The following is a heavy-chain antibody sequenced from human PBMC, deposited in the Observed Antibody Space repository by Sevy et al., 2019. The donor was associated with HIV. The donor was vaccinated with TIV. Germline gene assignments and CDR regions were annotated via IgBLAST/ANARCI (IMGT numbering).Heavy chain of an antibody. J-gene: IGHJ4*02. Sequence: GGSLRLSCAASGFTFSSYAMSWVRHAPGKGLEWVSAISGSGGSTYYADSVKGRFTISRDNSKNMLYLQMNSLRAEDTAVYYCAKAPPSSIVVVSAASFDYWGQGTLVTVSS. CDR1: GFTFSSYA. D-gene: IGHD2-2*01. CDR3: AKAPPSSIVVVSAASFDY. CDR2: ISGSGGST. V-gene: IGHV3-23*01.